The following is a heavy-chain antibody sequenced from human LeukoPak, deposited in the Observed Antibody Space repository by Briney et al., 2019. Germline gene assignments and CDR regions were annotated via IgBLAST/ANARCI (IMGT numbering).Heavy chain of an antibody. CDR2: ISSSSSYI. D-gene: IGHD3-22*01. V-gene: IGHV3-21*01. CDR3: ARDRITMISAFDI. Sequence: GRSLRLSCAASGFTFSSYSMNWVRRAPGKGLEWVSSISSSSSYIYYADSVKGRFTISRDNAKNSLYLQMNSLRAEDTAVYYCARDRITMISAFDIWGQGTMVTVSS. CDR1: GFTFSSYS. J-gene: IGHJ3*02.